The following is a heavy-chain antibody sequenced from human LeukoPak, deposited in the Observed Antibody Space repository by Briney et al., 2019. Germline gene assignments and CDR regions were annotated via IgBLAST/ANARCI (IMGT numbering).Heavy chain of an antibody. CDR3: ASWGLRRAFDI. J-gene: IGHJ3*02. V-gene: IGHV1-69*04. CDR1: GGTFSSYA. CDR2: IIPILGIA. D-gene: IGHD3-16*01. Sequence: SVKVSCKASGGTFSSYAISWVRQAPGQGLEWMGRIIPILGIANYAQKFQGRVTITTDESTSTAYMELSSLRSEDTAVYYCASWGLRRAFDIWGQGTMVTVSS.